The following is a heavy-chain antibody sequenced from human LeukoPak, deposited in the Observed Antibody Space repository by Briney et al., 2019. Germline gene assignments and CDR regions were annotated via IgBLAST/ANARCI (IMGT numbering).Heavy chain of an antibody. Sequence: PSETLSLTCTVSGGSISSSSYYWGWIRQPPGKGLEWIGSIYYSGSTYYNPSLKSRVTISVDTSKNQFSLKLSSVTAADTAVYYCARWPPDNWNYAGAFDIWGQGTMVTVSS. J-gene: IGHJ3*02. CDR3: ARWPPDNWNYAGAFDI. CDR2: IYYSGST. D-gene: IGHD1-7*01. V-gene: IGHV4-39*01. CDR1: GGSISSSSYY.